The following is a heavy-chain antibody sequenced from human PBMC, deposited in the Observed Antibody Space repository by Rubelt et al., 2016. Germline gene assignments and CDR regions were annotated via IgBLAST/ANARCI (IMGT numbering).Heavy chain of an antibody. CDR3: ARLGGTYSQLRLGVGYFDS. V-gene: IGHV3-53*04. CDR1: GFTVIDNH. J-gene: IGHJ4*02. D-gene: IGHD1-26*01. Sequence: EVQLVESGGGLVQPGGSLRISCATSGFTVIDNHMTWVRQAPGKGLEWVSVKGRFTIGRHNAECMMYLQMRSLGAGDTAVYYCARLGGTYSQLRLGVGYFDSWGQGSLVTVSS.